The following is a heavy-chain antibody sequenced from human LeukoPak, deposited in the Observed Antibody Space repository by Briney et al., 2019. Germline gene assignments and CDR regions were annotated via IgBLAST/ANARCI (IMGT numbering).Heavy chain of an antibody. CDR3: ARQYSSSASFDY. D-gene: IGHD6-6*01. CDR2: IYTSGST. J-gene: IGHJ4*02. V-gene: IGHV4-4*09. Sequence: SETLSLTCTVFGGSISSYYWSWIRQPPGKGLEWIGYIYTSGSTNYNPSLKSRVTISVDTSKNQFSLKLSSVTAADTAVYYCARQYSSSASFDYWGQGTLVTVSS. CDR1: GGSISSYY.